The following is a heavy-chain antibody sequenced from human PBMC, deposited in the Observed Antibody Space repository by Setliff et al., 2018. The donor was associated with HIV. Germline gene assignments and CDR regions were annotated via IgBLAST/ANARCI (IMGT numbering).Heavy chain of an antibody. Sequence: PSETLSLTCTVSGGSISSYYWGWIRQPPGKGLEWIGNVHSSGSTNYNPSLKSRVTISVDTSKNQFSLKLSSVTAADTAVYYCARLDCSSSSGFVDYWGQGTLVTVSS. V-gene: IGHV4-4*09. D-gene: IGHD2-2*01. CDR1: GGSISSYY. CDR3: ARLDCSSSSGFVDY. CDR2: VHSSGST. J-gene: IGHJ4*02.